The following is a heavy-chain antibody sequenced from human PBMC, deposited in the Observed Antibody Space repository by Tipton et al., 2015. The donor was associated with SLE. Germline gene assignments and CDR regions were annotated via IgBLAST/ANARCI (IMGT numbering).Heavy chain of an antibody. CDR2: MYNTGST. V-gene: IGHV4-38-2*01. CDR3: ATSFIYTDWCAFHI. D-gene: IGHD3-9*01. Sequence: TLSLTCAVSGYSINTGSYWGWIRQPPWKGLEWIGSMYNTGSTFSNPSLKSRVTISLDMSNNEFSLRLTSVTAAVTAVYYCATSFIYTDWCAFHIWGQGTVVTVSS. CDR1: GYSINTGSY. J-gene: IGHJ3*02.